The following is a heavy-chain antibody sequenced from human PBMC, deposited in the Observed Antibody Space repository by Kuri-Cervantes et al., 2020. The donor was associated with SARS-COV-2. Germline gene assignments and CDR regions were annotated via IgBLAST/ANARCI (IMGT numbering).Heavy chain of an antibody. Sequence: GESLKISCAASGFTFSSYAMSWVRQAPGKGLEWVSAISGSGGSTYYADSVKGRFTISRDDSKNTLYLQINSLRAEDTAVYYCAKDSIVVVVPAAKDYWGQGTLVTVSS. CDR2: ISGSGGST. V-gene: IGHV3-23*01. CDR3: AKDSIVVVVPAAKDY. CDR1: GFTFSSYA. D-gene: IGHD2-2*01. J-gene: IGHJ4*02.